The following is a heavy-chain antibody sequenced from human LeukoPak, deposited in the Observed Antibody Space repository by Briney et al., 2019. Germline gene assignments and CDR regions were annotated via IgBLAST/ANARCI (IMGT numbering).Heavy chain of an antibody. CDR1: GFTFSSYG. D-gene: IGHD2-15*01. CDR2: TSYDGSNK. Sequence: GRSLRLSCAASGFTFSSYGMHWVRQAPGKGLEWVAVTSYDGSNKYYADSVKGRFTISRDNSKNTLYLQMNSLRAEDTAVYYCAKDLGYCSGGSCYVFDYWGQGTLVTVSS. CDR3: AKDLGYCSGGSCYVFDY. V-gene: IGHV3-30*18. J-gene: IGHJ4*02.